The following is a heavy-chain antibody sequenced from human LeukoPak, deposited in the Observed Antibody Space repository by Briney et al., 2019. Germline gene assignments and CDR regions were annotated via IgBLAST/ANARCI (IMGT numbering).Heavy chain of an antibody. J-gene: IGHJ4*02. V-gene: IGHV3-21*04. Sequence: GGSLRLSCAASGFTFKTYTMHWVRQAPGMGLEWVSSISSSSSYIFYADSVKGRFTISRDNSKNTLYLQMNSLGSDDTAVYYCARDRGWEGAFDYWGQGTLVTVSS. CDR3: ARDRGWEGAFDY. CDR2: ISSSSSYI. D-gene: IGHD1-26*01. CDR1: GFTFKTYT.